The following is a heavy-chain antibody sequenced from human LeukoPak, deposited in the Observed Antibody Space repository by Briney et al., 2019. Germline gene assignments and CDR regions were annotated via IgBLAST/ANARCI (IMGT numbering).Heavy chain of an antibody. CDR3: TRDMRPGGADV. Sequence: PGGSLSLSCSISGFTFTDYAVHWVRQVPGKGLEWVSGILWNGGETGYADSVKGRFTISRDKAKNFLYLQMNSLRVEDTALYFCTRDMRPGGADVWGQGTTVTVSS. V-gene: IGHV3-9*01. CDR2: ILWNGGET. J-gene: IGHJ6*02. CDR1: GFTFTDYA. D-gene: IGHD4-17*01.